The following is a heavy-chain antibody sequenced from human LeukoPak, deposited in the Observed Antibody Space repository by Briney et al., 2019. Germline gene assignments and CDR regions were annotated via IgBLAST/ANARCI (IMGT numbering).Heavy chain of an antibody. V-gene: IGHV4-39*01. CDR3: ARVYGSGSYYNGYYYYYMDV. CDR1: GGSISSSSYD. J-gene: IGHJ6*03. D-gene: IGHD3-10*01. Sequence: SETLSLTCTVSGGSISSSSYDWGWIRQPPGKGLEWIGSIYYSGSTYYNPSLQSRVTISVDTAKNQFSLKLSSVTAADTAVYYCARVYGSGSYYNGYYYYYMDVWGKGTTVTISS. CDR2: IYYSGST.